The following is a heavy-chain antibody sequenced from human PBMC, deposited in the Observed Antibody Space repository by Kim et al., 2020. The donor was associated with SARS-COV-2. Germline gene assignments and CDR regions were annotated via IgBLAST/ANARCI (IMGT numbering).Heavy chain of an antibody. Sequence: SETLSLTCTVSGGSISSGDYYWSWIRQPPGKGLEWIGYIYYSGSTYYNPSLKSRVTISVDTSKNQFSLKLSSVTAADTAVYYRAREDAVGTVTTSNFDYWGQGTLVTVSS. V-gene: IGHV4-30-4*01. CDR2: IYYSGST. CDR3: AREDAVGTVTTSNFDY. J-gene: IGHJ4*02. CDR1: GGSISSGDYY. D-gene: IGHD4-17*01.